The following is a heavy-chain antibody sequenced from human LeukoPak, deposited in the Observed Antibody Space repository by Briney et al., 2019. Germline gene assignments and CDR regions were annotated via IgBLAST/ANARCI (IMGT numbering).Heavy chain of an antibody. CDR3: ARPLGQGNEYGMDV. D-gene: IGHD1-1*01. Sequence: SETLSLTCTVSGGSISSYYWSWIRQPPGKGLEWIGYIYYSGSTNYNPSLKSRVTISVDTSKNQFSLKLRSVTAADTAVYYCARPLGQGNEYGMDVWGQGTTVTVPS. CDR1: GGSISSYY. J-gene: IGHJ6*02. V-gene: IGHV4-59*12. CDR2: IYYSGST.